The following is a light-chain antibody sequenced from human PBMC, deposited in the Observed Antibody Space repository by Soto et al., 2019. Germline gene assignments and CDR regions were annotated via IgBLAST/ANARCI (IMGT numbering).Light chain of an antibody. J-gene: IGLJ2*01. V-gene: IGLV2-23*02. CDR3: CSYAGSSTYVV. Sequence: QSVLTQPASVSGSPGQSITISCTGTSSDVGSYNFVSWYQHHPGKAPKLMIYEVSKRPSGVSNHFSGSKSGNTASLTISGLQAEDEADYYCCSYAGSSTYVVFGGGTKLTVL. CDR2: EVS. CDR1: SSDVGSYNF.